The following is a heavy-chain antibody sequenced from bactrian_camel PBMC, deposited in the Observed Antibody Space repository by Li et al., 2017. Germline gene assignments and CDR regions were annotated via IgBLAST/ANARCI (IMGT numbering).Heavy chain of an antibody. Sequence: HVQLVESGGGSVQAGGSLRLSCGASGYTYSSLCMGWFRQAPGKEREGVAAITSDGTTTYADSVKGRFTFSRDNAKNTLYLQMNSLKPEDTAMYICAADPSPCHIVVGQIGTGKYRYAYWGQGTQVTVS. J-gene: IGHJ4*01. CDR1: GYTYSSLC. CDR3: AADPSPCHIVVGQIGTGKYRYAY. D-gene: IGHD1*01. V-gene: IGHV3S53*01. CDR2: ITSDGTT.